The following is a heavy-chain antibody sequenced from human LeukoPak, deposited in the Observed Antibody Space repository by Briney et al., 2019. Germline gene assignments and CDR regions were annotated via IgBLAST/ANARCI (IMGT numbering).Heavy chain of an antibody. CDR3: ARGEGSSSWPAGWYYGMDV. J-gene: IGHJ6*02. Sequence: GASVKVSCKASGYTFTSYGISWVRQAPGQGLEWKGWISAYNGNTNYAQKLQGRVTMTTDTSTSTAYMELRSLRSDDTAVYYCARGEGSSSWPAGWYYGMDVWGQGTTVTVSS. D-gene: IGHD6-13*01. V-gene: IGHV1-18*01. CDR2: ISAYNGNT. CDR1: GYTFTSYG.